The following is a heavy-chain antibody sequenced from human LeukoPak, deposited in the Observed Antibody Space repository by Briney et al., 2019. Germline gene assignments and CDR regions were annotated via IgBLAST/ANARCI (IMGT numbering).Heavy chain of an antibody. CDR1: GFTFSTFA. V-gene: IGHV3-23*01. D-gene: IGHD4-23*01. CDR2: IFPSGGEI. CDR3: AKMSGGNLLDLFDY. Sequence: GGSLRLSCAASGFTFSTFAMIWVRQPPGKGLEWVSSIFPSGGEIHYADSVRGRFTISRDNSKSTLSLQMNSLRAEDTAVYYCAKMSGGNLLDLFDYWGQGTLVTVSS. J-gene: IGHJ4*02.